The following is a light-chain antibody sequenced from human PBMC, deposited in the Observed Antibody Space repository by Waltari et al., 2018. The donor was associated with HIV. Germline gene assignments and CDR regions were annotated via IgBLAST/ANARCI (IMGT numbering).Light chain of an antibody. V-gene: IGLV2-11*01. J-gene: IGLJ1*01. CDR2: DVS. CDR3: CSYAGSSYV. Sequence: QSALTQPRSVSGSPGQSVTISCTGTSSDVGCYNYVSWYQQHPGKVPKRLIYDVSKRPSGVPDRFSGSKSGNTASLTISGLQAEDESDYYGCSYAGSSYVFGTGTKVTVL. CDR1: SSDVGCYNY.